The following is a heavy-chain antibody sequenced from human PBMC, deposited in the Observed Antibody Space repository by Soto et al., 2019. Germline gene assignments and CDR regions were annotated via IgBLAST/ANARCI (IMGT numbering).Heavy chain of an antibody. CDR3: ARGDSTGWYGKNFDY. D-gene: IGHD6-19*01. CDR1: GGSFSGYQ. Sequence: QVQLQQWGAGLLKTSETLSLTCVVYGGSFSGYQWSWIRQPPGKGLEWIGEINHSGSTNYDPSLKSRVTISVDTSKKQFSLKLSSVTAADTAVYYCARGDSTGWYGKNFDYWGQGTLVTVSS. J-gene: IGHJ4*02. V-gene: IGHV4-34*01. CDR2: INHSGST.